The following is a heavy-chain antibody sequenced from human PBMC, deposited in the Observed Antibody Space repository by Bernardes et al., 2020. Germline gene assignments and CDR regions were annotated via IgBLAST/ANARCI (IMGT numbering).Heavy chain of an antibody. CDR2: INSDGSST. CDR3: ARDPFQYYDSRGYYYGMDV. CDR1: GFTLSSNW. J-gene: IGHJ6*02. Sequence: GGSLRLSCEASGFTLSSNWMHWVRQAPGKGLVWVSRINSDGSSTSYADSVKGRFTISRDNAKNTLYLQMNSLRAEDTAVYYCARDPFQYYDSRGYYYGMDVWGQGTMVTVSS. V-gene: IGHV3-74*01. D-gene: IGHD3-22*01.